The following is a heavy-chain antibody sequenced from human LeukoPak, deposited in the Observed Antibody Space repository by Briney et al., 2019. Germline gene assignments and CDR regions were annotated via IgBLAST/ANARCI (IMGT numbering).Heavy chain of an antibody. CDR1: GFTFSSYG. D-gene: IGHD6-19*01. CDR2: ISYDGSNK. V-gene: IGHV3-30*18. CDR3: AKGGSGLTFDY. J-gene: IGHJ4*02. Sequence: GGSLRLSCAASGFTFSSYGMHWVRQAPGKGLEWVAVISYDGSNKYYADSVKGRFTISRDNSKDTLYLQMNSLRAEDTAVYYCAKGGSGLTFDYWGQGTLVTVSS.